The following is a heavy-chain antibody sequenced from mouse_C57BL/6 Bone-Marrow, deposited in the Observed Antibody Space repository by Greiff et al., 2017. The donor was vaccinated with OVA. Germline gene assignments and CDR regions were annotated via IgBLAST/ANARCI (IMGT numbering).Heavy chain of an antibody. CDR3: ARGRGYSMDY. J-gene: IGHJ4*01. CDR2: IYPGSGST. V-gene: IGHV1-55*01. Sequence: QVQLKQPGAELVKPGASVKMSCKASGYTFTSYWITWVKQRPGKGLEWIGDIYPGSGSTNYNEKFKSKATLTVDTSSSTAYMQLSSLTSEDSAVYYCARGRGYSMDYWGQGTSVTVSS. CDR1: GYTFTSYW.